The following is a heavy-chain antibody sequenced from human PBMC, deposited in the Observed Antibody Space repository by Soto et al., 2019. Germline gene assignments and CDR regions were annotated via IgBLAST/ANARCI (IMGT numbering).Heavy chain of an antibody. CDR3: ARSGNYYGSGTHPLSYYGMDV. V-gene: IGHV4-39*01. CDR2: IYYSGST. D-gene: IGHD3-10*01. J-gene: IGHJ6*02. Sequence: SQTLCLSCLFFGGSISSSSCYRGWIRKPPGKGLELIGSIYYSGSTYYNPSLKSRVTISVDTSKNQCSLKLSSVSASDTAVYYCARSGNYYGSGTHPLSYYGMDVWCQGLTVSV. CDR1: GGSISSSSCY.